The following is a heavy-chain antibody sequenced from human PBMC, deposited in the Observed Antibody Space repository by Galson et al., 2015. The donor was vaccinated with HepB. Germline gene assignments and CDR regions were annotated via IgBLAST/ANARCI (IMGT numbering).Heavy chain of an antibody. CDR1: GGSISSYY. Sequence: SETLSLTCTVSGGSISSYYWSWIRQPPGKGLEWIGYIYYSGSTNYNPSLKSRVTISVDTSKNQFSLKLSSVTAADTAVYYCARASSYSGWYSSSYFDYWGQGTLVTVSS. V-gene: IGHV4-59*01. CDR2: IYYSGST. J-gene: IGHJ4*02. D-gene: IGHD6-19*01. CDR3: ARASSYSGWYSSSYFDY.